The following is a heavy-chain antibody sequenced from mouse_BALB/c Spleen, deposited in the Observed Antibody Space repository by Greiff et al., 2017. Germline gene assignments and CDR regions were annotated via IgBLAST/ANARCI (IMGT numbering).Heavy chain of an antibody. CDR1: GYAFSSYW. Sequence: LQESGAELVRPGSSVKISCKASGYAFSSYWMNWVKQRPGQGLEWIGQIYPGDGDTNYNGKFKGKATLTADKSSSTAYMQLSSLTSEDSAVYFCATSDGYYSFAYWGQGTLVTVSA. CDR2: IYPGDGDT. CDR3: ATSDGYYSFAY. V-gene: IGHV1-80*01. J-gene: IGHJ3*01. D-gene: IGHD2-3*01.